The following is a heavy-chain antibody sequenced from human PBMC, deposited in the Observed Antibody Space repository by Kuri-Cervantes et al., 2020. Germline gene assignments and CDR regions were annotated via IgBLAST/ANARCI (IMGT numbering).Heavy chain of an antibody. J-gene: IGHJ6*01. D-gene: IGHD4-17*01. CDR3: AREGRFVYGAEYYYYGMDV. V-gene: IGHV3-30*03. CDR2: ISYDGSNK. Sequence: GGSLRLSCAASGFTFSSYGMHWVRQAPGKGLEWVAVISYDGSNKYYADSVKGRFTIDRDNSKNTLYLQMNSLRAEDTAVYYCAREGRFVYGAEYYYYGMDVWGQGTTVTVSS. CDR1: GFTFSSYG.